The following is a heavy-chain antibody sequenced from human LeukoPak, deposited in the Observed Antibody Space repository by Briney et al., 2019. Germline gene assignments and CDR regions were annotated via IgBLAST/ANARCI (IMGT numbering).Heavy chain of an antibody. CDR3: ARDSRAGVGYENPHYYYGMDV. D-gene: IGHD5-12*01. J-gene: IGHJ6*02. CDR2: IYHSGST. Sequence: SETLSLTCTVSGYSISSGYYWGWIRQPPGKGLEWIGSIYHSGSTYYNPSLKSRVTISVDTSKNQFSLKLSSVTAADTAVYYCARDSRAGVGYENPHYYYGMDVWGQGTTVTVSS. V-gene: IGHV4-38-2*02. CDR1: GYSISSGYY.